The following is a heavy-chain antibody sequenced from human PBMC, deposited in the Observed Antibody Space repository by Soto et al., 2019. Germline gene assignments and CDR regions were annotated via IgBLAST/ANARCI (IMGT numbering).Heavy chain of an antibody. Sequence: EVQLVESGGGLVQPGRSLRLSCAASGFTFDDYAMHWVRQAPGKGLEWVSGISLNSGSIGYADSVKGRFTISRDNAKNSLYLQMNSLRAEDTALYYCAKGGVTAMAPYDYWGQGTLVTVSS. D-gene: IGHD5-18*01. CDR2: ISLNSGSI. CDR3: AKGGVTAMAPYDY. CDR1: GFTFDDYA. J-gene: IGHJ4*02. V-gene: IGHV3-9*01.